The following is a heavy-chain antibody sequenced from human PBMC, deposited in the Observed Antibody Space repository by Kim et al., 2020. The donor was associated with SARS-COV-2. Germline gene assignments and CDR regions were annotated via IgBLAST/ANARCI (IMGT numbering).Heavy chain of an antibody. J-gene: IGHJ3*02. CDR1: GFTFDDYA. V-gene: IGHV3-9*01. CDR2: ISWNSGSI. CDR3: AKDYSSARGGGAVDI. D-gene: IGHD6-25*01. Sequence: GGSLRLSCAASGFTFDDYAMHWVRQAPGKGLEWVSGISWNSGSIGYADSVKGRFTISRDNAKNSLYLQMNSLRAEDTALYYCAKDYSSARGGGAVDIWG.